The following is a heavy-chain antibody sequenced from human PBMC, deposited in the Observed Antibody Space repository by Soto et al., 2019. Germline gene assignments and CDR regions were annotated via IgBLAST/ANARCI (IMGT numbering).Heavy chain of an antibody. CDR3: ARAGDGSLSRLDY. CDR1: GFTFSSYA. V-gene: IGHV3-30-3*01. J-gene: IGHJ4*02. Sequence: QVQLVESGGGVVQPGRSLRLSCAASGFTFSSYAMHWVRQAPGKGLEWVAVISYDGSNKYYADSVKGRFTISRDNSKNTLYLQMNSLGAEDTAVYYCARAGDGSLSRLDYWGQGTLVTVSS. CDR2: ISYDGSNK. D-gene: IGHD3-16*01.